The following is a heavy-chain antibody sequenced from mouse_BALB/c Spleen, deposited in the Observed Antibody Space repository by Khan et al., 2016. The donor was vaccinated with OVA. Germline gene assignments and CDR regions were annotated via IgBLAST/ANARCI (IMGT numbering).Heavy chain of an antibody. CDR3: ARSCAMDY. Sequence: EVELVESGGGLVQPGGSRKLSCAASGFIFSDYGMAWVRQAPGKGPEWVAFISNLAYSIYYADTVTGRFTISRENAKNTLYLEMSSLRSEDTAMYCFARSCAMDYWGQGTSVTVSS. CDR2: ISNLAYSI. J-gene: IGHJ4*01. V-gene: IGHV5-15*02. CDR1: GFIFSDYG.